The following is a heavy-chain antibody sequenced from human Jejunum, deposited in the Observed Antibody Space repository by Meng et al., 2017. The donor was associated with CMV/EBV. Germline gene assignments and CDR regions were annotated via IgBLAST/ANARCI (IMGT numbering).Heavy chain of an antibody. V-gene: IGHV4-34*01. D-gene: IGHD1-1*01. J-gene: IGHJ4*02. Sequence: QVQLQQWGAGLLNSSETLSLTCAVYGGSLSPYYWTWIRQIPGKGLEWIGEISHGGITKYNPSLKSRVTLLIDTSKNQFSLKLSSVTAADTAVYYCGMERVNWGQGILVTVSS. CDR3: GMERVN. CDR1: GGSLSPYY. CDR2: ISHGGIT.